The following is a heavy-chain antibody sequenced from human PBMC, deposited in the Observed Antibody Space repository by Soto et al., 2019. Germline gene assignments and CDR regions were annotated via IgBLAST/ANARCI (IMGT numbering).Heavy chain of an antibody. CDR2: ISHSGAT. CDR1: GGSVTMSSFS. Sequence: LQLQESGSGLVQPSQTLSLTCALSGGSVTMSSFSWAWVRQPPGRGLQWIGYISHSGATSTDPTLKSPATISRDRAKSRFSPELTSVTDAATAVYYCASLDYYGSQLATWGQGTLVTVSS. J-gene: IGHJ5*02. D-gene: IGHD1-26*01. V-gene: IGHV4-30-2*01. CDR3: ASLDYYGSQLAT.